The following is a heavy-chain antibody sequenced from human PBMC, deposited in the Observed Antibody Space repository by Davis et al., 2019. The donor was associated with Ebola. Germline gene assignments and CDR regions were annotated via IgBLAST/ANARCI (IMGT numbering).Heavy chain of an antibody. CDR3: ARGPTVAGTGNAFDI. CDR1: GFTFSTYW. CDR2: IINDGSRT. V-gene: IGHV3-74*01. Sequence: PGGSLRLSCAASGFTFSTYWMYWVRQAPGKGLEWVPRIINDGSRTDYADSVKGRFTISRDNAKNTLYLQMHSLTAEDMAVYYCARGPTVAGTGNAFDIWGQGTGVIVSS. D-gene: IGHD6-19*01. J-gene: IGHJ3*02.